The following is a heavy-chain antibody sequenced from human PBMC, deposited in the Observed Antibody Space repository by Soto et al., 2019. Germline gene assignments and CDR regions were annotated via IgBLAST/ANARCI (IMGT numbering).Heavy chain of an antibody. CDR3: ASTYVRGVIITLTPNWFDP. CDR2: IYYSGST. CDR1: GGSVSSGSYY. Sequence: SETLSLTCTVSGGSVSSGSYYWCWIRQPPGKGLEWIGYIYYSGSTNYNPSLKSRVTISVDTSKNQFSLKLSSVTAADTAVYYCASTYVRGVIITLTPNWFDPWGQGTLVTVSS. D-gene: IGHD3-10*02. V-gene: IGHV4-61*01. J-gene: IGHJ5*02.